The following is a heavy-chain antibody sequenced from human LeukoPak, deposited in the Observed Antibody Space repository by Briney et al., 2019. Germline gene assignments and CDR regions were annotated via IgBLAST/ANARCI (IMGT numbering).Heavy chain of an antibody. CDR3: ARVVRSSSWPTASDAFDI. CDR1: GFTFSSYS. Sequence: GGSLRLSCAASGFTFSSYSMNWVRQAPGKGLEWVSSISSSSSYIYYADSVKGRFTISRDNAKNSLYLQMNSLRAEDTAVYYCARVVRSSSWPTASDAFDIWGQGTMVTVSS. V-gene: IGHV3-21*01. D-gene: IGHD6-13*01. J-gene: IGHJ3*02. CDR2: ISSSSSYI.